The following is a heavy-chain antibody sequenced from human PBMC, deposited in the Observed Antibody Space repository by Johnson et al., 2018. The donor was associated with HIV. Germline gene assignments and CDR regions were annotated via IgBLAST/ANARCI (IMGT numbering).Heavy chain of an antibody. CDR1: GFTFSSYA. CDR2: ISYDGSNK. Sequence: QVQLVESGGGVVQPGRSLRLSCAASGFTFSSYAMHWVRQAPGKGLEWVAVISYDGSNKYYADSVKGRFTISRDNSKNTLYLQMNSLRAEDRAVYYCAKPEKGSYFSTGLSRGAFDIWGQGTMVTVSS. V-gene: IGHV3-30*04. D-gene: IGHD1-26*01. J-gene: IGHJ3*02. CDR3: AKPEKGSYFSTGLSRGAFDI.